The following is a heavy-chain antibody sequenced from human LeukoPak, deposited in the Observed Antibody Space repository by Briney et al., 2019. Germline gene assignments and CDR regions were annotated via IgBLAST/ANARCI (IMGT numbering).Heavy chain of an antibody. CDR3: VVGYGSGSYNY. Sequence: GGSLRLSCAASGFTISSYSMNWVRQAPEKGLEWVSAISSSSSYIYYADSVKGRFTISRDNAKNSLYLQMNSLRAEDTAVYYCVVGYGSGSYNYWGQGTLVTVSS. J-gene: IGHJ4*02. V-gene: IGHV3-21*01. D-gene: IGHD3-10*01. CDR2: ISSSSSYI. CDR1: GFTISSYS.